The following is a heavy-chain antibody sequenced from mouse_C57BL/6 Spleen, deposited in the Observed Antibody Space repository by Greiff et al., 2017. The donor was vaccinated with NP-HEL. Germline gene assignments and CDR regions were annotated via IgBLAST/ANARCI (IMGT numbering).Heavy chain of an antibody. CDR3: ARSDLLGYAMDY. D-gene: IGHD2-1*01. Sequence: VQLKESGPELVKPGASVKIPCKASGYTFTDYNMDWVKQSHGKSLEWIGDINPNNGGTIYNQKFKGKATLTVDKSSSTAYMELRSLTSEDTAVYYCARSDLLGYAMDYWGQGTSVTVSS. J-gene: IGHJ4*01. V-gene: IGHV1-18*01. CDR1: GYTFTDYN. CDR2: INPNNGGT.